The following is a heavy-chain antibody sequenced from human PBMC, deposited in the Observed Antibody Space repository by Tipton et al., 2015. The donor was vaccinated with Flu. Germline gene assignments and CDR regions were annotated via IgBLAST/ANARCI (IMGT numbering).Heavy chain of an antibody. Sequence: SLRLSCAASGFIFSDYALHWVRQAPGRGLEYVSAISSNGDNTYYADSVKGRFTISRDNSKNTLYVQMGSLRADDMAVYYCARGINSGLADIWGQGTTVTVSS. D-gene: IGHD2/OR15-2a*01. J-gene: IGHJ6*02. CDR1: GFIFSDYA. CDR3: ARGINSGLADI. CDR2: ISSNGDNT. V-gene: IGHV3-64*02.